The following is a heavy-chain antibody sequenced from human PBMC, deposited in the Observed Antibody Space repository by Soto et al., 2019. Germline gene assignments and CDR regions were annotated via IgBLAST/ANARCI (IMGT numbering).Heavy chain of an antibody. CDR2: IDPSDSYT. CDR1: GYSFTSYW. D-gene: IGHD3-22*01. CDR3: ASDYYDSSGVLFQH. Sequence: GESLKISCKGSGYSFTSYWISWVRQMPGKGLEWMGRIDPSDSYTNYSPSFQGHVTISADKSISTACLQWSSLKASDTAMYYCASDYYDSSGVLFQHWGQGTLVTVSS. V-gene: IGHV5-10-1*01. J-gene: IGHJ1*01.